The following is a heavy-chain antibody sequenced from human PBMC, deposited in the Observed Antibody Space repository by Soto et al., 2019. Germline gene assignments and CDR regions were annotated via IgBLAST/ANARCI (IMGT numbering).Heavy chain of an antibody. CDR3: AKGSYCSGGSCYRTPYYFDY. D-gene: IGHD2-15*01. CDR2: ISGSGGST. J-gene: IGHJ4*02. Sequence: EVQLLESGGGLVQPGGSLRLSCAASGVTFSSYAMSWVRQAPGKGLEWVSAISGSGGSTYYAASVKGRFTISRDNSKNPLYLQMNSLRAEDTAVYYCAKGSYCSGGSCYRTPYYFDYWGQGTLVTVSS. V-gene: IGHV3-23*01. CDR1: GVTFSSYA.